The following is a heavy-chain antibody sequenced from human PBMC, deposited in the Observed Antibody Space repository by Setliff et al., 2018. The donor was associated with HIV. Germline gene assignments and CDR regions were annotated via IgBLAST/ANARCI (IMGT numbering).Heavy chain of an antibody. CDR3: ASGMRWDTAMGVAFDI. J-gene: IGHJ3*02. Sequence: ASVKVSCKASGYTFTSYGISWVRQAPGQGLEWMGWISTYNGNTNYAQKLQGRVTMTTDTSTTTAYMELRSLKSDDTAIYFCASGMRWDTAMGVAFDIWGQGTMVTVSS. V-gene: IGHV1-18*01. D-gene: IGHD5-18*01. CDR2: ISTYNGNT. CDR1: GYTFTSYG.